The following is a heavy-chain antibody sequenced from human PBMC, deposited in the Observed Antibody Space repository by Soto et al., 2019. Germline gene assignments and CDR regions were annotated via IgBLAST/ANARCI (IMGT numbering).Heavy chain of an antibody. J-gene: IGHJ4*02. CDR3: ARANWYSEY. CDR2: VYYTGST. Sequence: QVHLQESGPGLVKPSETLSLTCSVSGGAMNNHYWSWLRQPPGKGLEWIGYVYYTGSTHYNPSLKSLVTMSVDTSKNQFSMNLTPLTAADTAIYYCARANWYSEYWGQGTLVTVSS. D-gene: IGHD7-27*01. CDR1: GGAMNNHY. V-gene: IGHV4-59*11.